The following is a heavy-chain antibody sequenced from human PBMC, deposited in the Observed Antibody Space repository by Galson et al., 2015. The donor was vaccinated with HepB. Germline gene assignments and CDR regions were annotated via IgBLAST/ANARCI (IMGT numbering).Heavy chain of an antibody. CDR3: AKNGVVPEIWFGEYIPRYYFDY. D-gene: IGHD3-10*01. CDR1: GFTFSSYG. J-gene: IGHJ4*02. Sequence: SLRLSCAASGFTFSSYGMHWVRQAPGKGLEWVAVISYDGSNKYYADSVKGRFTISRDNSKNTLYLQMNSLRAEDTAVYYCAKNGVVPEIWFGEYIPRYYFDYWGQGTLVTVSS. CDR2: ISYDGSNK. V-gene: IGHV3-30*18.